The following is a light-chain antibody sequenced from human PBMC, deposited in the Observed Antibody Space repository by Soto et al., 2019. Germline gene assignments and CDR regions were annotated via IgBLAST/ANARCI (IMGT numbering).Light chain of an antibody. CDR2: GAS. V-gene: IGKV3-20*01. Sequence: EIVLTQSPGTLSLSPGERATLSCRASQSVSSSYLAWYQQKPGQAPRLLIYGASSKATGIPDRFSGSGSGTDFTLTISRLEPEDCTVYYCQQDGSSPPWTFGQGTKVEIK. J-gene: IGKJ1*01. CDR3: QQDGSSPPWT. CDR1: QSVSSSY.